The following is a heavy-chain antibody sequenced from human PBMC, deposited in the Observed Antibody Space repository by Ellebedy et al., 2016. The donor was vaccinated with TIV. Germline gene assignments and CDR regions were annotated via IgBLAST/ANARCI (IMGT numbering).Heavy chain of an antibody. D-gene: IGHD2-15*01. V-gene: IGHV6-1*01. CDR1: GDSVSSNSAS. CDR2: TYYRSKWYT. CDR3: ARVGCSDGSCYKVSGVDS. Sequence: SQTLSLTCAISGDSVSSNSASWNWIRQSPSRGLEWLGRTYYRSKWYTDYAVSVKSRITINPETSKNQFSLKLNSVTAADTAFYYCARVGCSDGSCYKVSGVDSWGQGTLVTVSS. J-gene: IGHJ4*02.